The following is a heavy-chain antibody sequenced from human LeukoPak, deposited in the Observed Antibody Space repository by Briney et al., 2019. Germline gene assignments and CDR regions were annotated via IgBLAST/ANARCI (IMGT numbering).Heavy chain of an antibody. J-gene: IGHJ5*02. D-gene: IGHD3-9*01. CDR1: GGSISSSSYY. CDR2: IYYSGST. Sequence: SETLSLTGTVSGGSISSSSYYWGWIRQPPGKGLEWIGSIYYSGSTYYNPSLKSRVTISVDTSKNQFSLKLSSVTAADTAVYYCARSYYDILTGYYNLVDWFDPWGQGTLVTVSS. CDR3: ARSYYDILTGYYNLVDWFDP. V-gene: IGHV4-39*07.